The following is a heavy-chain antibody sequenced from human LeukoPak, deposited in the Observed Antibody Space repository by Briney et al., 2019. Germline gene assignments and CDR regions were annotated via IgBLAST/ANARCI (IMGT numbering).Heavy chain of an antibody. CDR1: GFSFKDYA. CDR3: AKGKINHDGAFDI. Sequence: GGSLRLSCAASGFSFKDYAMSWVRQTPGKGLEWVSSIGAWIPGTHYADSVTGRFTISRDNSKKTLYLQMNSLRADDTAVYYCAKGKINHDGAFDIWGQGTLVTASS. CDR2: IGAWIPGT. J-gene: IGHJ3*02. D-gene: IGHD3-16*01. V-gene: IGHV3-23*01.